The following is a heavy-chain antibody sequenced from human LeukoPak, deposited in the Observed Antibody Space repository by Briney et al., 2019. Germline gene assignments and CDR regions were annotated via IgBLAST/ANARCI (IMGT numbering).Heavy chain of an antibody. D-gene: IGHD3-10*01. CDR3: ASVFGGSGSYFFDY. CDR1: GYTFTIYY. Sequence: SVNLSCKASGYTFTIYYTHGVRHAPGQGLEGMVIINPSGGSTSYAQQFQGRVTMTRDTSTSKVYLEMSSLSSEDTDVYSCASVFGGSGSYFFDYWGQGTLVTVSS. J-gene: IGHJ4*02. V-gene: IGHV1-46*01. CDR2: INPSGGST.